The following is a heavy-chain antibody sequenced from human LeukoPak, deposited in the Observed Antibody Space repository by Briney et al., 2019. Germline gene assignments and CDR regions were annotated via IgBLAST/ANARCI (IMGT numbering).Heavy chain of an antibody. D-gene: IGHD1-26*01. CDR3: ARAPYSGRGFDP. V-gene: IGHV1-2*06. Sequence: ASVKVSCKASGYTFTGYYMHWVRQAPGQGLEWRGRINPNSGGANYAQKFQGRVAMTRDTSISTAYMELSRLRSDDTAVYYCARAPYSGRGFDPWGQGTLVTVSS. CDR1: GYTFTGYY. J-gene: IGHJ5*02. CDR2: INPNSGGA.